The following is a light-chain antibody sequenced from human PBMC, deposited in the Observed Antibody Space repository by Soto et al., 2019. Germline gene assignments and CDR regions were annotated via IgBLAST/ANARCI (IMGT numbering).Light chain of an antibody. V-gene: IGLV1-44*01. CDR1: SSNIGSNT. CDR2: NNN. J-gene: IGLJ3*02. CDR3: ATWHDTLNGWV. Sequence: QSVLTQPPSASGTPGQRVTISCSGSSSNIGSNTVNWYQQLPGTAPKLLIYNNNQRPSGVPDRFSGYKSGTSASLAISGLQSEDEADYYCATWHDTLNGWVFGGGTKLTVL.